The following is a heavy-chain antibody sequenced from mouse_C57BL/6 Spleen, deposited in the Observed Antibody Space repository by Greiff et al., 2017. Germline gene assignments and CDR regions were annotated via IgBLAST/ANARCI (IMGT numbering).Heavy chain of an antibody. J-gene: IGHJ2*01. CDR1: GYTFTDYY. V-gene: IGHV1-26*01. Sequence: VQLQQSGPELVKPGASVKISCKASGYTFTDYYMNWVKQSHGKSLEWIGDINPNNGGTSYNQKFKGKATLTVDKSSSTAYMELRSLTSEDSAVYYCARGEFYNWGQGTTLTVSS. CDR2: INPNNGGT. CDR3: ARGEFYN. D-gene: IGHD1-1*01.